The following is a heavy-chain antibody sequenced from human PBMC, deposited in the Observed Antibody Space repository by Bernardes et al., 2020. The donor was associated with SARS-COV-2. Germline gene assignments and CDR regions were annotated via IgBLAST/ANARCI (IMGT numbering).Heavy chain of an antibody. CDR1: GGSFSGYY. CDR3: ARLNVVPAALYYYYYMDV. CDR2: INHSGST. D-gene: IGHD2-2*01. J-gene: IGHJ6*03. Sequence: SETLSLTCAVYGGSFSGYYWSWIRQPPGKGLEWIGEINHSGSTNYNPSLKSRVTISVDTSKNQFSLKLSSVTAADTAVYYCARLNVVPAALYYYYYMDVWGKGTTVTVSS. V-gene: IGHV4-34*01.